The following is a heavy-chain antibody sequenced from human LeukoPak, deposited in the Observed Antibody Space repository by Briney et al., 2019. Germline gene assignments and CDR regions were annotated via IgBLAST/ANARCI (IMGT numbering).Heavy chain of an antibody. CDR2: ISSSNTYK. D-gene: IGHD5-24*01. V-gene: IGHV3-21*01. Sequence: GGSLRLSCAASGFTFSSYTMSWVRQAPGKGLEWVSSISSSNTYKYYADSVKGRFTISRDNVKNSLYLQMNSLRAEDTALYYCTRDSPSREVTYNIDYWGQGTLVTVSS. J-gene: IGHJ4*02. CDR3: TRDSPSREVTYNIDY. CDR1: GFTFSSYT.